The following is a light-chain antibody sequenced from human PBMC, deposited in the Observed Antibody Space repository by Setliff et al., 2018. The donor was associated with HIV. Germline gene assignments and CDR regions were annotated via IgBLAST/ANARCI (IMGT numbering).Light chain of an antibody. J-gene: IGLJ1*01. CDR1: NIGSKS. V-gene: IGLV3-21*04. Sequence: SYELTQPPSVSVAPGKTARITCGVNNIGSKSVHWYQQKPGQAPVLVIYYDSDRPSGIPERFSGSNSGNTATLTISRVEAGDGADYYCQVWDSSSDHPVFGTGTKV. CDR3: QVWDSSSDHPV. CDR2: YDS.